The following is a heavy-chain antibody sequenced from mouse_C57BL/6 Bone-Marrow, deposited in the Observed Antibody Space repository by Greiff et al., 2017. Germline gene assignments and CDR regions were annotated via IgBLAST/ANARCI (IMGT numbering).Heavy chain of an antibody. J-gene: IGHJ3*01. Sequence: EVKLVESGGGLVQSGRSLRLSCATSGFTFSDFYMEWVRQAPGKGLEWIAASRNKANDYTTEYSASVKGRFIVSRDTSQSILYLQMNALRAEDTAIYYCARGYSNYDPSYWGQGTLVTVSA. D-gene: IGHD2-5*01. CDR1: GFTFSDFY. CDR2: SRNKANDYTT. V-gene: IGHV7-1*01. CDR3: ARGYSNYDPSY.